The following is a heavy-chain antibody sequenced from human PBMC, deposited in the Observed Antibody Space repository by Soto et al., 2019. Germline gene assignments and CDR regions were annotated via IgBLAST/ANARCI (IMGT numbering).Heavy chain of an antibody. V-gene: IGHV3-13*01. CDR2: IGTAGDT. CDR1: VFTFSSYD. Sequence: RSRRLSCAASVFTFSSYDMHWVRQATGKGLQWVSAIGTAGDTYYSGSVKGRFTVSRENVKNSLYLQMNSLRAGDTAVYYCARGGDCSKTSCYWARLYYGLDVWGQGTTVTVSS. J-gene: IGHJ6*02. D-gene: IGHD2-2*01. CDR3: ARGGDCSKTSCYWARLYYGLDV.